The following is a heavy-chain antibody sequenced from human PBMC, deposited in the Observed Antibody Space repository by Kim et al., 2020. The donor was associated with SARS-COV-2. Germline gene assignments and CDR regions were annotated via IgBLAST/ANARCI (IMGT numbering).Heavy chain of an antibody. D-gene: IGHD3-9*01. CDR1: GYSFTSYW. CDR2: IYPGDSDT. CDR3: ARGLRRYYDILTGLHPRENWFDP. V-gene: IGHV5-51*01. J-gene: IGHJ5*02. Sequence: GESLKISCKGSGYSFTSYWIGWVRQMPGKGLEWMGIIYPGDSDTRYSPSFQGQVTISADKSISTAYLQWSSLKASDTAMYYCARGLRRYYDILTGLHPRENWFDPWGQGTLVTVSS.